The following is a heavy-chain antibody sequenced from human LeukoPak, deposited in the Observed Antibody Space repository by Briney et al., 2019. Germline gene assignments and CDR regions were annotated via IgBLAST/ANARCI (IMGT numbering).Heavy chain of an antibody. CDR3: AREGRRWPQSRFDY. CDR2: IIPIFGTA. CDR1: GGTFSSYA. D-gene: IGHD5-24*01. J-gene: IGHJ4*02. V-gene: IGHV1-69*13. Sequence: GASVKVSCKASGGTFSSYAISWVRQAPGQGLEWMGGIIPIFGTANYAQKFQGRVTITADESTSTAYMELSSLRSEDTAVYYCAREGRRWPQSRFDYWGQGTLVTVSS.